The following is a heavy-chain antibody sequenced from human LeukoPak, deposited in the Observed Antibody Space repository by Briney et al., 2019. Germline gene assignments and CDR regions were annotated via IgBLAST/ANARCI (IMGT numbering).Heavy chain of an antibody. Sequence: PGGSLRLSCAASGFTFSTYNMNWVRQAPGKGLEWVSYISSSGSTVYYADSVKGRFTISRDNARNSLYLQMNSLRAEDTAVYYCARGGYYYDGGYWGQGTLVTVSS. CDR3: ARGGYYYDGGY. V-gene: IGHV3-48*04. D-gene: IGHD3-22*01. CDR2: ISSSGSTV. CDR1: GFTFSTYN. J-gene: IGHJ4*02.